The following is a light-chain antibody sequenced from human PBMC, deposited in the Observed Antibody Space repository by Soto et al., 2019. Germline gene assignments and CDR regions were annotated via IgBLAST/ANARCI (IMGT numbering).Light chain of an antibody. CDR2: RDN. CDR3: AAWDNSLSAWV. Sequence: SVLTQPPSASGTPGQRVTISCSGSSSNIGSNYVYWYQQLPGTAPKLLIYRDNQRPSGVPDRISGSKSGTSASLAISGLRSEDEADYYCAAWDNSLSAWVFGGGTKLTVL. CDR1: SSNIGSNY. J-gene: IGLJ3*02. V-gene: IGLV1-47*01.